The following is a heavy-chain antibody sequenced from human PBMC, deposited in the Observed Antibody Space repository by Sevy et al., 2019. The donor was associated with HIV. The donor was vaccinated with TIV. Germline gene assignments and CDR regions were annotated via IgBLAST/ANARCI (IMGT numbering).Heavy chain of an antibody. Sequence: GGSLRLSCAASGFTFSSYSMNWVRQAPGKGLEWVSSISSSSSYIYYADSVKDRFTISRDNAKNSLYLQMNSLRAEDTAVYYCARDSNYYGSGSYNDYWGQGTLVTVSS. CDR2: ISSSSSYI. CDR3: ARDSNYYGSGSYNDY. D-gene: IGHD3-10*01. J-gene: IGHJ4*02. V-gene: IGHV3-21*01. CDR1: GFTFSSYS.